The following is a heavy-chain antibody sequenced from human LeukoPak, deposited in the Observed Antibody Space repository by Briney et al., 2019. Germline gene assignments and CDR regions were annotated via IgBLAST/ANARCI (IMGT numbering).Heavy chain of an antibody. Sequence: GGSLRLSCAASGFTFSGYGMHWVRQAPGKGLEWVAFIRYDGSNKYYADSVKGRFTISRDNSKNTLYLQMNSLRAEDTAVYYCAKGLFGPYYYYYMDVWGKGTTVTVSS. J-gene: IGHJ6*03. D-gene: IGHD3-22*01. CDR2: IRYDGSNK. CDR1: GFTFSGYG. V-gene: IGHV3-30*02. CDR3: AKGLFGPYYYYYMDV.